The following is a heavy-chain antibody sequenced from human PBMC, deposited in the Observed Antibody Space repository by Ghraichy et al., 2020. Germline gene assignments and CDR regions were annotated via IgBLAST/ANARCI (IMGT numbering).Heavy chain of an antibody. Sequence: AGSLRLSCAASGFTFSMYLMSWVRQAPGKGLEWVANIRQDGSEKYYVDSVKGRFTISRDNAKNSLYLQMNSLRAEDTAVYYCAREKAASSGDYFYYYGMDYWGQGTTVTVSS. J-gene: IGHJ6*02. CDR1: GFTFSMYL. V-gene: IGHV3-7*01. D-gene: IGHD3-22*01. CDR2: IRQDGSEK. CDR3: AREKAASSGDYFYYYGMDY.